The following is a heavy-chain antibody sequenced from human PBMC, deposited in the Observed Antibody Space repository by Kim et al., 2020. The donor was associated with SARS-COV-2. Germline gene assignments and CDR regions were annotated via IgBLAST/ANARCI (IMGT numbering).Heavy chain of an antibody. Sequence: GGSLRLSCTASGLTFGDDAVTWVRQAPGKGLEWIGFIRSKAFGGTAEYAASVKGRFTISRDDSKSIGYLQMNRLKTEDTAVYYCTSRYSGSYSQEYWGQGTLVTVSS. J-gene: IGHJ4*02. CDR1: GLTFGDDA. CDR3: TSRYSGSYSQEY. V-gene: IGHV3-49*04. D-gene: IGHD1-26*01. CDR2: IRSKAFGGTA.